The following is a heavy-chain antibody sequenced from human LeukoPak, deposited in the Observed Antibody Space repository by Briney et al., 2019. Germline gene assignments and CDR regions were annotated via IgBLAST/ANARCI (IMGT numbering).Heavy chain of an antibody. CDR1: GGTFSSYA. V-gene: IGHV1-2*02. CDR3: ARDRFYSSSDSPSYYMDV. J-gene: IGHJ6*03. Sequence: ASVKVSSKASGGTFSSYAISCVRQAPGQGLEWMGWINPNSGGTNYAQKFQGRVTMTRDTSISTAYMELSRLRSDDTAVYYCARDRFYSSSDSPSYYMDVWGKGTTVTVSS. CDR2: INPNSGGT. D-gene: IGHD6-13*01.